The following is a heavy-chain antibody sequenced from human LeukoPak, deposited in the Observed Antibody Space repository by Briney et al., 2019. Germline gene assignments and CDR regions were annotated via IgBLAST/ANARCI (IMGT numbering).Heavy chain of an antibody. V-gene: IGHV3-20*04. D-gene: IGHD1-26*01. CDR1: GFTFDDYG. CDR2: INWNGGST. CDR3: AKGGRLSLNFDY. J-gene: IGHJ4*02. Sequence: GGSLRLSCAASGFTFDDYGLSWVRQAPGKGLEWVSTINWNGGSTGYADSVKGRFTISRDSSKNTLYLQMNNLRAEDTAVYYCAKGGRLSLNFDYWGQGTLVTVSS.